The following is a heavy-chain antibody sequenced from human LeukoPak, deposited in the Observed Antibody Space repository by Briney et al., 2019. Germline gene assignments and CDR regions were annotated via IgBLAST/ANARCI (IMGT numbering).Heavy chain of an antibody. CDR1: GGSFSGYY. Sequence: SETLSLTCAVYGGSFSGYYWSWIRQPPGKGLEWIGEINHSGSTNYNLSRKSRVTISVDTSKNQFSLKLSSVTAADTAVYYCARRSGWYANWGQGTLVTVSS. D-gene: IGHD6-19*01. CDR2: INHSGST. V-gene: IGHV4-34*01. CDR3: ARRSGWYAN. J-gene: IGHJ4*02.